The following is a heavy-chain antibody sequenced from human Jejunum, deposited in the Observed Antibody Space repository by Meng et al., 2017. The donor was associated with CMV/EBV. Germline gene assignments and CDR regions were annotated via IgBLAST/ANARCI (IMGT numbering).Heavy chain of an antibody. Sequence: KASGYTFTSYGISWVRQAPGQGLEWMGWISAYNGNTNYAQKLQGRVTMTTDTSTSTAYMELRSLRSDDTAVYYCARGVVTMIRYYFDYWGQGTLVTVSS. V-gene: IGHV1-18*01. D-gene: IGHD2-21*02. J-gene: IGHJ4*02. CDR2: ISAYNGNT. CDR1: GYTFTSYG. CDR3: ARGVVTMIRYYFDY.